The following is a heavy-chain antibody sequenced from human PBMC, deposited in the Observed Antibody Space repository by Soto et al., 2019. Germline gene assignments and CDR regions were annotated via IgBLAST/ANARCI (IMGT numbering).Heavy chain of an antibody. J-gene: IGHJ4*02. CDR2: IYYSGST. Sequence: QVQLQESGPGLVKPSETLSLTCTVSGGSISSYYWSWIRQPPGKGLEWIGYIYYSGSTNYNPSLRSRVTISVDTSKIQFSRKLSPVTAADTAVYYCARGSSSSWAFDYWGQGTLVTVSS. CDR1: GGSISSYY. V-gene: IGHV4-59*01. CDR3: ARGSSSSWAFDY. D-gene: IGHD6-13*01.